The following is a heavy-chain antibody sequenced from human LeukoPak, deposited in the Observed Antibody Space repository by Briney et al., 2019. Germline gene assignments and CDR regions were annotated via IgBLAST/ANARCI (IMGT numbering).Heavy chain of an antibody. D-gene: IGHD3-10*01. CDR2: IYPGDSDT. CDR1: GYRLTTYW. CDR3: ARLPSSGAPSDY. Sequence: GESPKISRNGSGYRLTTYWIGLVRQMPGEGLEWMGIIYPGDSDTTYSPSFQGQVTISADKSISTAYLQWSSLKVSDSAMYFCARLPSSGAPSDYWGEGTLVTVSS. J-gene: IGHJ4*02. V-gene: IGHV5-51*01.